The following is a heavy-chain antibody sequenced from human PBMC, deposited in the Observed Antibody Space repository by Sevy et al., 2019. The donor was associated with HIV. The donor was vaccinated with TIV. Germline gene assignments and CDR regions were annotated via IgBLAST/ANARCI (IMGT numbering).Heavy chain of an antibody. Sequence: GGSLRLSCTTSGFTFDDYAMSWFRQAPGKGLEWVAFITRNSYEAYGGATDYGASVKGRFIISRDDSKSNAYLQMNSLKTEDTGVYYCTRGLATADTPEYYFDYWGQGTLVTVSS. CDR2: ITRNSYEAYGGAT. D-gene: IGHD5-12*01. V-gene: IGHV3-49*03. CDR3: TRGLATADTPEYYFDY. J-gene: IGHJ4*02. CDR1: GFTFDDYA.